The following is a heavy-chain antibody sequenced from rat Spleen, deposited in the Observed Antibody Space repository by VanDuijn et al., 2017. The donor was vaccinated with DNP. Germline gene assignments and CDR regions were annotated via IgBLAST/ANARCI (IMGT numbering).Heavy chain of an antibody. D-gene: IGHD1-1*01. CDR3: ARHDYSALFAY. Sequence: EVHLVESGGGLVQPGRSLKLSCAASGFTFSDYNMAWVRQAPTKGLEWVAAISPSGGFTYYHDSVKGRFTVSRDNAKSSLYLQMDSLRSEDTATYYCARHDYSALFAYWGQGTLVTVSS. CDR1: GFTFSDYN. CDR2: ISPSGGFT. V-gene: IGHV5-25*01. J-gene: IGHJ3*01.